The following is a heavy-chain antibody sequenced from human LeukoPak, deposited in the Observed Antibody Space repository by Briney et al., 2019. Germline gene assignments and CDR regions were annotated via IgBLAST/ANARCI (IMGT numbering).Heavy chain of an antibody. CDR2: IYPRDGST. D-gene: IGHD4-11*01. CDR3: ASMTTVTLSLYYYYGMDV. Sequence: ASVKVSCKASGYTFTSNYIHWVRQAPGQGLEWMGMIYPRDGSTSYAQKFQGRVTITADESTSTAYMELSSLRSEDTAVYYCASMTTVTLSLYYYYGMDVWGQGTTVTVSS. CDR1: GYTFTSNY. V-gene: IGHV1-46*01. J-gene: IGHJ6*02.